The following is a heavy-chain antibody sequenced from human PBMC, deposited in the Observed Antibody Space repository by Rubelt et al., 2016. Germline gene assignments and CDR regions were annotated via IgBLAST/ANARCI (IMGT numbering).Heavy chain of an antibody. D-gene: IGHD2-2*01. V-gene: IGHV3-30*04. Sequence: QLQLVESGGGVVQPGRSLRLSCAASGFTFSSYAMHWVRQAPGKGLEWVAVISYDGSNEYYADSVKGRFTISRDNSKNTLYLQMNSLRAEDTAVYYCAREITPADLDWGQGTLVTVSS. CDR1: GFTFSSYA. J-gene: IGHJ4*02. CDR2: ISYDGSNE. CDR3: AREITPADLD.